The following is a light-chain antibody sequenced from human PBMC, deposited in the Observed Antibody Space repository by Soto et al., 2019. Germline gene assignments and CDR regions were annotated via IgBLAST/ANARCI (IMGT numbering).Light chain of an antibody. J-gene: IGLJ3*02. CDR2: EVG. CDR1: SSDVGGYNY. Sequence: QSALTQPASVSGSPGQSITISCTGTSSDVGGYNYVSWYQHHPGKAPKLIIYEVGDRPSGVSSRFSGSKSGNTASLTISGLQAEDEADYYCTSYTGSSTLGVFGGGTKVTVL. V-gene: IGLV2-14*01. CDR3: TSYTGSSTLGV.